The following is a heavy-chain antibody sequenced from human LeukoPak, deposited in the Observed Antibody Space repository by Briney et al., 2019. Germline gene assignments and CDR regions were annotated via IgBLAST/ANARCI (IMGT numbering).Heavy chain of an antibody. V-gene: IGHV1-24*01. D-gene: IGHD1-1*01. CDR3: AIAQNWKAGWFDP. CDR1: GYTLTELS. Sequence: ASVKVSCKVSGYTLTELSIHWVQQAPGKGPEWMGGVNPEDGETIYAQKFQGRVTMTEDTPIDTTYMEVSSLRSEDTAVYFCAIAQNWKAGWFDPWGQGTLVTVSS. CDR2: VNPEDGET. J-gene: IGHJ5*02.